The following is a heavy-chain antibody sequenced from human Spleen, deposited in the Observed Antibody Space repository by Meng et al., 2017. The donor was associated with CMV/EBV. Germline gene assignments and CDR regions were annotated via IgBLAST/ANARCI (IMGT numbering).Heavy chain of an antibody. V-gene: IGHV3-11*01. CDR2: ISSTGSNI. Sequence: LSLTCTVSGGSISSSSYYWGWIRQPPGKGLEWVSYISSTGSNIYYADSVRGRFTISRDNAKNSLYLQMNSLRAEDTAVYYCARGGSWQKLDDWGQGTLVTVSS. J-gene: IGHJ4*02. D-gene: IGHD6-13*01. CDR1: GGSISSSSYY. CDR3: ARGGSWQKLDD.